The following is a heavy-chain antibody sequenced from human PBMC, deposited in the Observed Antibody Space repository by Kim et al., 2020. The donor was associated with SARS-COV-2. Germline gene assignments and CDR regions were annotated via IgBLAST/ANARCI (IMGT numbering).Heavy chain of an antibody. Sequence: GGSLRLSCAASGLTLSKTWMTWVRQAPGKGLESVARIRSIRDGGAIGYGAPVNGRFTISTSYSENILYLQMNSLTTEDTAVYYCTTDQGNRSSFYSFDY. V-gene: IGHV3-15*01. CDR1: GLTLSKTW. D-gene: IGHD2-21*01. CDR2: IRSIRDGGAI. J-gene: IGHJ4*01. CDR3: TTDQGNRSSFYSFDY.